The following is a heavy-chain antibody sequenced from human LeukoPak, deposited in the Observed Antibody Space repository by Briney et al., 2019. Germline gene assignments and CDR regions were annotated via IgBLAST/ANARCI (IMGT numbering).Heavy chain of an antibody. CDR2: IIPIFGTA. CDR3: ARDYYDSSGYPAGFY. Sequence: SVKVSCKASGGTLSSYAISWVRQAPGQGLEWMGGIIPIFGTANYAQKFQGRVTITTDESTSTAYMELSSLRSEDTAVYYCARDYYDSSGYPAGFYWGQGTLVTVSS. V-gene: IGHV1-69*05. CDR1: GGTLSSYA. D-gene: IGHD3-22*01. J-gene: IGHJ4*02.